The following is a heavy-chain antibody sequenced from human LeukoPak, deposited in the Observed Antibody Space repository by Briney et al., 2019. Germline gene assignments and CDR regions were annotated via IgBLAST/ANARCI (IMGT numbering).Heavy chain of an antibody. Sequence: GASVKVSCKASGYTFTSYGISWVRQAPGQGLEWMGWISAYNGNTNYAQKLQGRVTMTTDTSTSTAYMELRSLRSADTAVYYCARVGYSSGWYSGKDYWGQGTLVTVSS. CDR1: GYTFTSYG. CDR2: ISAYNGNT. CDR3: ARVGYSSGWYSGKDY. V-gene: IGHV1-18*01. D-gene: IGHD6-19*01. J-gene: IGHJ4*02.